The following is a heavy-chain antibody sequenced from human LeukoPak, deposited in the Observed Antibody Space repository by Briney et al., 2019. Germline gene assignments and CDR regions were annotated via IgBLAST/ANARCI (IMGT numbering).Heavy chain of an antibody. CDR3: AKDRLLGDSYYDNSGYGLDQ. CDR2: ISYDGSNK. D-gene: IGHD3-22*01. Sequence: HPGGSLRLSCAASGFTFSSYAMHWVRQAPGKGLEWVAVISYDGSNKYYADSVKGRFTISRDNSKKTLYLQMNTPRAEDTAVYYCAKDRLLGDSYYDNSGYGLDQWGQGTPVTVSS. CDR1: GFTFSSYA. V-gene: IGHV3-30-3*01. J-gene: IGHJ4*02.